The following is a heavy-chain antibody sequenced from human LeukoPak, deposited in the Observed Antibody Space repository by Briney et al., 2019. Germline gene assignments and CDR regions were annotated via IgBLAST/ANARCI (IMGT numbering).Heavy chain of an antibody. CDR1: GFTFSNFG. J-gene: IGHJ6*02. CDR2: ISYGGSNK. Sequence: GGSLTLSCAASGFTFSNFGMHWVRQAPGKGLEWVAVISYGGSNKYYAGSVKGRFTISRDNSKTTLYLQMNSLRAEDTAVYYCAKRNSGSVLEGMDVWGQGTTVTVSS. V-gene: IGHV3-30*18. CDR3: AKRNSGSVLEGMDV. D-gene: IGHD3-10*01.